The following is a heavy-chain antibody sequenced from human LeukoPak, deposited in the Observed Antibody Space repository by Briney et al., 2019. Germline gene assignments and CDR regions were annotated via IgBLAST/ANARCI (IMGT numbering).Heavy chain of an antibody. CDR3: ARDGSDYVWGSYPPRPLDY. CDR2: IYYSGST. V-gene: IGHV4-61*08. Sequence: SETLSLTCTVSGGSISSGDYYWSWIRQPPGKGLEWIGYIYYSGSTNYNPSLKSRVTISVDTSKNQFSLKLSSVTAADTAVYYCARDGSDYVWGSYPPRPLDYWGQGTLVTVSS. D-gene: IGHD3-16*02. J-gene: IGHJ4*02. CDR1: GGSISSGDYY.